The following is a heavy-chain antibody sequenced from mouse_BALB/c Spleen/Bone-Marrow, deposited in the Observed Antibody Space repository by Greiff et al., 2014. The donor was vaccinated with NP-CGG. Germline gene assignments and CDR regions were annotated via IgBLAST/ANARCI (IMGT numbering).Heavy chain of an antibody. D-gene: IGHD2-14*01. Sequence: EVKLMESGGGLVKPGGSQKLSCAASGFTFSDYYMYWVRQTPEKRLEWVATISDGGSYTYYPDSVKGRFTISRDIAKNNLYLQMSSLKSEDTAMYYCARDRGVQGYAMDYWGQGTSVTVSS. V-gene: IGHV5-4*02. CDR2: ISDGGSYT. CDR3: ARDRGVQGYAMDY. CDR1: GFTFSDYY. J-gene: IGHJ4*01.